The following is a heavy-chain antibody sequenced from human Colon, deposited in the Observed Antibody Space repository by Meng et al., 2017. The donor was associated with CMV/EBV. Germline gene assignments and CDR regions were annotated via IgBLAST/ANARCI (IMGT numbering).Heavy chain of an antibody. Sequence: GESLKISCAASGFTFSNYAMHWVRQAPGKGLEWVAIISNDGGSQNYADSVKGRFTISRDESKDTLVLQMNSLRGDDTAVYFCARVPFDNNGYGFFDYWGHGTLVTVSS. D-gene: IGHD3-22*01. V-gene: IGHV3-30*04. J-gene: IGHJ4*01. CDR3: ARVPFDNNGYGFFDY. CDR2: ISNDGGSQ. CDR1: GFTFSNYA.